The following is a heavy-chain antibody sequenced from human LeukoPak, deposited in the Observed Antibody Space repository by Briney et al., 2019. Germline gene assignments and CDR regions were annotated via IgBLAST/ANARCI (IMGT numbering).Heavy chain of an antibody. CDR2: IKHDGTEK. Sequence: TGGSLRLSCAASGFSFSIYWMTWVRQAPGKGLEWVANIKHDGTEKYYVDSVKGRFTIPRDNAKDSLFLQMDSLRAEDTAVYYCARQSFDGYHYPDYWGQGSLVTVSS. D-gene: IGHD5-24*01. V-gene: IGHV3-7*01. CDR1: GFSFSIYW. CDR3: ARQSFDGYHYPDY. J-gene: IGHJ4*02.